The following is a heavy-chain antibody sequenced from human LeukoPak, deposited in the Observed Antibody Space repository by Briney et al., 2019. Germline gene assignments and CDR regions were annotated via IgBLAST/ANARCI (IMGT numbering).Heavy chain of an antibody. D-gene: IGHD2-15*01. CDR3: ARARGYAESGGYPVFDH. CDR2: ISNDLVTM. CDR1: CG. V-gene: IGHV3-48*04. J-gene: IGHJ4*02. Sequence: CGMNWVRQAPGKGLEWISYISNDLVTMHHADSVKGRFTISRDNSKNSLYLEMNNLRVEDTAVYYCARARGYAESGGYPVFDHWGQGVLVTVSS.